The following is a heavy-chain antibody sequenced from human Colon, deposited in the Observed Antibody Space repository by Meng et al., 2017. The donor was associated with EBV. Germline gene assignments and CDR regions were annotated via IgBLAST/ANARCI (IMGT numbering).Heavy chain of an antibody. CDR1: GGSISSGNHY. J-gene: IGHJ2*01. V-gene: IGHV4-31*03. Sequence: VQSQESGPGLVKPSQTLSLTCTVSGGSISSGNHYWSWIRQHPGKGLEYIGYIYYSGSTYYNPSLKSRVIISVDTSKNQFSLRLNSVTAADTAVYYCASLYGDSSVWYLDLWGRGTLVTVSS. CDR2: IYYSGST. D-gene: IGHD4-17*01. CDR3: ASLYGDSSVWYLDL.